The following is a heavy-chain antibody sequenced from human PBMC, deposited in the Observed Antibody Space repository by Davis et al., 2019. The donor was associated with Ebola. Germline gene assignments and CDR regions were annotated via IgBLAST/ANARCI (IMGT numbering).Heavy chain of an antibody. J-gene: IGHJ5*02. CDR1: GGSISSSIYF. CDR2: VYYSGNT. V-gene: IGHV4-39*07. D-gene: IGHD1-26*01. Sequence: MPSETLSLTCTVSGGSISSSIYFWGWIRQPPGKGLEWIGSVYYSGNTYYNPSLKSRVSISVDTSKNQFSLKLSSVTAADTAVYYCARGVGARAGWFDPWGQGTLVTVSS. CDR3: ARGVGARAGWFDP.